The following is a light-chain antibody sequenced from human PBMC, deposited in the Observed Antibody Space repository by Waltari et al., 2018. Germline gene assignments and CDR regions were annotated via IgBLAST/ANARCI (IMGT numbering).Light chain of an antibody. Sequence: EIMLTQSPGTLPLSPGERATLSCRASQSISRFLAWYQQKPGQAPRLLIYDASTRATGIPDRFSGSGSGTDFSLTINRLEPEDIAVYYCQKYGSLPATFGQGTKVEIK. CDR2: DAS. J-gene: IGKJ1*01. V-gene: IGKV3-20*01. CDR3: QKYGSLPAT. CDR1: QSISRF.